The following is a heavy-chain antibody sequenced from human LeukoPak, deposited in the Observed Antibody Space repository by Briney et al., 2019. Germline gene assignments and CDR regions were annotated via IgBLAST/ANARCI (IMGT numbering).Heavy chain of an antibody. D-gene: IGHD3-10*01. V-gene: IGHV1-69*13. J-gene: IGHJ5*02. CDR3: ARGYITMVRGVGTNWFDP. Sequence: SVKVSCKASGGTFSSYAISWVRQAPGQGLEWMGGIIPIFGTANYAQKFQGRVTITADESTSTAYMELSSLRSEDTAVYYCARGYITMVRGVGTNWFDPWGQGTLVTVSS. CDR2: IIPIFGTA. CDR1: GGTFSSYA.